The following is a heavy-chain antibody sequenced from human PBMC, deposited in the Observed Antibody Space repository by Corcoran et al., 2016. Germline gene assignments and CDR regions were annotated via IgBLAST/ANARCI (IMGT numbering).Heavy chain of an antibody. J-gene: IGHJ3*02. D-gene: IGHD3-10*01. CDR1: GGSISSYY. CDR3: AREGGWFGDSGDAFDI. Sequence: QVQLQESGPGLVKPSETLSLTCTVSGGSISSYYWSWIRQPPGKGLEWIGYIYYSGSTNYNPSLKSRVTISVDTSKNQFSLKLSSVTAADTAVYYCAREGGWFGDSGDAFDIWGQGTMVTVSS. CDR2: IYYSGST. V-gene: IGHV4-59*01.